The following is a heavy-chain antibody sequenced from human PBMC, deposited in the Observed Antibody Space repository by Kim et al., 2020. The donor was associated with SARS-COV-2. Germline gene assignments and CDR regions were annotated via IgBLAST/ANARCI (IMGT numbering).Heavy chain of an antibody. CDR3: AREGYSSEFDY. D-gene: IGHD3-16*02. CDR2: ST. Sequence: STDYAKSVTGRLTIARHNSKTTRYLQRNSLRAEDTAVDYCAREGYSSEFDYWGQGTLVTVSS. V-gene: IGHV3-53*04. J-gene: IGHJ4*02.